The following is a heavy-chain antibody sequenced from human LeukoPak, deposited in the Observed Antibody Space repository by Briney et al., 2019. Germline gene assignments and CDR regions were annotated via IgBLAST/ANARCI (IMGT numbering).Heavy chain of an antibody. D-gene: IGHD3-10*01. CDR3: ARDLDRLYGSGSYYDY. J-gene: IGHJ4*02. V-gene: IGHV1-2*02. CDR1: GYTFTGYY. Sequence: ASVKVSCKASGYTFTGYYIHWVRQAPGQGLEWMGWIKPSSGGTNYAQKFQGRVTMTRDTSISTAYMELSRLRSDDTAVYYCARDLDRLYGSGSYYDYWGQGTLVTVSS. CDR2: IKPSSGGT.